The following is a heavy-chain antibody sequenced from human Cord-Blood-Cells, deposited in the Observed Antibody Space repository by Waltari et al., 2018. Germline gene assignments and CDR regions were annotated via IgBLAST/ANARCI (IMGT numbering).Heavy chain of an antibody. Sequence: QVQLVESGGGVVQPGRSLRLSCAASGSTFSSYAMHWVRQAPGKGLEWVAVISYDGSNKYYADSVKGRFTISRDNSKNTLYLQMNSLRAEDTAVYYCARGSGDAFDIWGQGTMVTVSS. V-gene: IGHV3-30-3*01. J-gene: IGHJ3*02. CDR1: GSTFSSYA. D-gene: IGHD7-27*01. CDR2: ISYDGSNK. CDR3: ARGSGDAFDI.